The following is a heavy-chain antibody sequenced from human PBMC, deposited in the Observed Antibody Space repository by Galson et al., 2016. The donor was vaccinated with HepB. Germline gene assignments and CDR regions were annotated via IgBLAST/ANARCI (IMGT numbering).Heavy chain of an antibody. V-gene: IGHV1-18*04. Sequence: SVKVSCKASGYTFTSYGITWVRQAPGQGLEWMGSISAYNGNTDYAQKLQGRVTMTIDTSTSTAYMELRSLRSDDTALYYCARYRPYFVDYWGQGTLVTVSS. J-gene: IGHJ4*02. CDR2: ISAYNGNT. D-gene: IGHD2/OR15-2a*01. CDR1: GYTFTSYG. CDR3: ARYRPYFVDY.